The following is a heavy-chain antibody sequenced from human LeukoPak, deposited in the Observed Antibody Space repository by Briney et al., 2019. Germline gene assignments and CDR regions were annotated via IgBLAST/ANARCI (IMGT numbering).Heavy chain of an antibody. CDR1: GFTFSSYS. J-gene: IGHJ4*02. CDR3: ARDRRVDSYLNY. V-gene: IGHV3-21*01. Sequence: GGSLRLSCAASGFTFSSYSMNWVRQAPGKGLEWVSSISSSSSYIYYAGSVKGRFTISRDNAKNSLYLQMNSLRAEDTAVYYCARDRRVDSYLNYWGQGTLVTVSS. D-gene: IGHD3-10*01. CDR2: ISSSSSYI.